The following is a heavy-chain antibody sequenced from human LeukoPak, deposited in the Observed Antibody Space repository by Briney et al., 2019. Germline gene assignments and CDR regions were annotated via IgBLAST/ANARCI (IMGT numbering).Heavy chain of an antibody. CDR2: ISYDGTNK. CDR3: AQRSTATYYYYGMDV. CDR1: GFTFSSYA. J-gene: IGHJ6*02. V-gene: IGHV3-30*07. Sequence: SGRSLRLSCAASGFTFSSYAMHWVRQAPGRGLEWLAVISYDGTNKYYADSVKGRFTISRDNSKNTLYLQMNSLRAEDTAVYYCAQRSTATYYYYGMDVWGQGTTVTVSS. D-gene: IGHD2-21*02.